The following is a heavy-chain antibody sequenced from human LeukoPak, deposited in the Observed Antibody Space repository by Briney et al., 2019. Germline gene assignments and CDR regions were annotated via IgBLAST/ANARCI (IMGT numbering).Heavy chain of an antibody. Sequence: SETLSLTCTVSGGSISSYYWSWIRQPPGKGLEWIAYIYHGGSTNYNPSLKSRVTISVDTSKNQFSLKLSSVTAADTAVYYCASGPYCGGDCRYYYGMDVWGQGTTVTVSS. J-gene: IGHJ6*02. CDR2: IYHGGST. CDR1: GGSISSYY. V-gene: IGHV4-59*08. CDR3: ASGPYCGGDCRYYYGMDV. D-gene: IGHD2-21*02.